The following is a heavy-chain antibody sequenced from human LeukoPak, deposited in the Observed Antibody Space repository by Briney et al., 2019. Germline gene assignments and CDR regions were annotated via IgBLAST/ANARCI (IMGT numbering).Heavy chain of an antibody. CDR2: INPNSGGT. CDR1: GYTFTGYY. CDR3: ATGPVGYCSANGCYSVDY. V-gene: IGHV1-2*02. D-gene: IGHD2-15*01. Sequence: ASVKVSCKASGYTFTGYYMHWVRQAPGQGLEWMGWINPNSGGTNYAQKFQGRLTMTEDTSTDTAYMELSSLRSDDTAVYYCATGPVGYCSANGCYSVDYWGQGTLVTVSS. J-gene: IGHJ4*02.